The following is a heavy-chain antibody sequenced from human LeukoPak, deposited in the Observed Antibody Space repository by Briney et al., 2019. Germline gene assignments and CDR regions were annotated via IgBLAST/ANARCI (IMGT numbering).Heavy chain of an antibody. J-gene: IGHJ6*04. CDR3: AELGTTMIGGV. V-gene: IGHV3-11*04. D-gene: IGHD3-10*02. CDR1: GGSISSTSYY. CDR2: ISSSGSTI. Sequence: LSLTCTVSGGSISSTSYYWGWIRQSPGKGLEWVSYISSSGSTIYYADSVKGRFTISRDNAKNSLYLQMNSLRAEDTAVYYCAELGTTMIGGVWGKGTTVTISS.